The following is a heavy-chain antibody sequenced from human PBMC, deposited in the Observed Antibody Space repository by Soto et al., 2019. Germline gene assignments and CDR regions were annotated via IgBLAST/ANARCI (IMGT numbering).Heavy chain of an antibody. V-gene: IGHV3-33*01. J-gene: IGHJ5*02. CDR3: ARQARGIAARRNWFDP. CDR1: GFTFSSYG. Sequence: GSLRLSCAASGFTFSSYGMHWVRQAPGKGLEWVAVIWYDGSNKYYADSVKGRFTISRDNSKNTLYLQMNSLRAEDTAVYYCARQARGIAARRNWFDPWGQGTLVTAPQ. CDR2: IWYDGSNK. D-gene: IGHD6-6*01.